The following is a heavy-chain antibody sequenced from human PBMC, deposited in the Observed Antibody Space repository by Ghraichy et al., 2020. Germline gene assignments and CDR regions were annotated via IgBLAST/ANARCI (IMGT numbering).Heavy chain of an antibody. J-gene: IGHJ5*02. CDR2: ITTKSGNT. CDR1: GYSFVSYG. Sequence: ASVKVSFKASGYSFVSYGITWVRQAPGQGLEWMGWITTKSGNTQYAQKFQGRLIMTTETSTDTAYMELRSLRFDDTAVYYCARGVNWLDPWGQGALVTVSS. V-gene: IGHV1-18*01. CDR3: ARGVNWLDP.